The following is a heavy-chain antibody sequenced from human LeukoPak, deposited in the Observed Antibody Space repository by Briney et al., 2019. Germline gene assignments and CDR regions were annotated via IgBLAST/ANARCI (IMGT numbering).Heavy chain of an antibody. Sequence: GGTLRLSCAASGFTFSTYGMTWVRQAPGRGLEWVAAISGSAVTFYGDSVKGRFTISRDNSKKMVYLQMNSLTAEDTAVYYCAKRGPGSPQSGKYYFDYWGQGTLVTVSS. V-gene: IGHV3-23*01. CDR2: ISGSAVT. D-gene: IGHD3-10*01. CDR3: AKRGPGSPQSGKYYFDY. CDR1: GFTFSTYG. J-gene: IGHJ4*02.